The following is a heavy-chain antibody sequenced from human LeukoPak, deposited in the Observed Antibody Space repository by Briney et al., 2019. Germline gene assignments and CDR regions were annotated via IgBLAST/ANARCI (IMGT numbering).Heavy chain of an antibody. CDR1: GGSFSGYY. V-gene: IGHV4-59*01. Sequence: PSETLSLTCAVYGGSFSGYYWSWIRQPPGKGLEWIGYIYYSGSTNYNPSLKSRVTISVDTSKNQFSLKLSSVTAADTAVYYCAREAGRGNDYWGQGTLVTVSS. J-gene: IGHJ4*02. CDR2: IYYSGST. D-gene: IGHD6-19*01. CDR3: AREAGRGNDY.